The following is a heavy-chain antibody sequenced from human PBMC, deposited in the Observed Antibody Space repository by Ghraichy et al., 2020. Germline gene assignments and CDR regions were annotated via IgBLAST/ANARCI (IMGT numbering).Heavy chain of an antibody. D-gene: IGHD4-23*01. CDR3: ARDPRQYGGNFYYYYGMDV. Sequence: GGSLRLSCAASGFTFSSYSMNWVRQAPGKGLEWVSSISSSSSYIYYADSVKGRFTISRDNAKNSLYLQMNSLRAEDTAVYYCARDPRQYGGNFYYYYGMDVWGQGTTVTVSS. V-gene: IGHV3-21*01. CDR2: ISSSSSYI. CDR1: GFTFSSYS. J-gene: IGHJ6*02.